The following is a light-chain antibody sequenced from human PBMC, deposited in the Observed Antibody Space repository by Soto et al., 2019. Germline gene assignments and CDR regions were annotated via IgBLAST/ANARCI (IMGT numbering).Light chain of an antibody. J-gene: IGKJ4*01. CDR3: QQYNSFSLT. V-gene: IGKV1-5*01. CDR2: DAS. Sequence: DSQMTQSPSTLSASVGDRVTITCRASQSINNWLAWYQQKPGKAPNLLIYDASSLESGVSSRFSGSGSGTEYTLTISSLQPDDSATYYCQQYNSFSLTFGGGTKVDIK. CDR1: QSINNW.